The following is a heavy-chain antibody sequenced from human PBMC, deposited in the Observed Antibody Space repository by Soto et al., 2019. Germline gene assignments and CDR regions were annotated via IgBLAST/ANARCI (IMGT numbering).Heavy chain of an antibody. J-gene: IGHJ4*02. CDR2: ISNSGRII. Sequence: EVQLVESGGGLVQPGGSLKLSCAASGFTFSSFEMNWVRQAPGKGLEWVSYISNSGRIIYYADSVKGRFTISRDDAKNSLYLQMNSLRAEDPAVYYCAREWGTSIAAALDYWGQGTLVTVSS. CDR3: AREWGTSIAAALDY. CDR1: GFTFSSFE. V-gene: IGHV3-48*03. D-gene: IGHD6-6*01.